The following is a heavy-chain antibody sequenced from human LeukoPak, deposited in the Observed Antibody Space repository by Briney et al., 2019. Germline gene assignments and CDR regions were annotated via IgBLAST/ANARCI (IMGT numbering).Heavy chain of an antibody. D-gene: IGHD6-19*01. CDR1: GFTFSTYS. CDR2: ISISVGFI. CDR3: ARAGSPSSGLDY. Sequence: GGSLRLSCAASGFTFSTYSMNWVRQAPGKGLEWVSSISISVGFISYADSVKGRFTISRDNAKNSLYLQMNSLRVEDTAVYYCARAGSPSSGLDYWGQGTLVTVSS. V-gene: IGHV3-21*01. J-gene: IGHJ4*02.